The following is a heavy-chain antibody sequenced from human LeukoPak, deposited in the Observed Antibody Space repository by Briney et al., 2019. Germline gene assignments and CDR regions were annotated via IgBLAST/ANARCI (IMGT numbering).Heavy chain of an antibody. J-gene: IGHJ6*02. CDR1: GGSISSYY. Sequence: SETLSLTCTVSGGSISSYYWSWIRQPPGKGLEWIGYIYYSGCTNYNPSLKSRVSISVDTSKNHFSLKLTSVTAADTAVYYCASLSGDPSNYFYSGMDVWGQGTTVTVSS. CDR2: IYYSGCT. V-gene: IGHV4-59*01. D-gene: IGHD2/OR15-2a*01. CDR3: ASLSGDPSNYFYSGMDV.